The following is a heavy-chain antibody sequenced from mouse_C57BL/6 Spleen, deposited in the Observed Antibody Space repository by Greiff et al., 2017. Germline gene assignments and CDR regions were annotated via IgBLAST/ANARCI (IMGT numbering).Heavy chain of an antibody. D-gene: IGHD2-3*01. CDR3: ARGLLLAMDY. CDR1: GFTFSDYG. CDR2: ISSGSSTI. Sequence: EVKVVESGGGLVKPGGSLKLSCAASGFTFSDYGMHWVRQAPEKGLEWVAYISSGSSTIYYADTVKGRFTISRDNAKNTLFLLMTSLRSEDTAMYYCARGLLLAMDYWGQGTSVTVSS. V-gene: IGHV5-17*01. J-gene: IGHJ4*01.